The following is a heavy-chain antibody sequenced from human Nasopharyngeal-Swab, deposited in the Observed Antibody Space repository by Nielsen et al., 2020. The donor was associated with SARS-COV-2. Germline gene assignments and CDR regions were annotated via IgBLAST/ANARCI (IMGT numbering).Heavy chain of an antibody. V-gene: IGHV3-23*01. CDR1: GFTFRNFA. CDR2: ISSRGDTP. CDR3: AKPLWGATTFYFDN. J-gene: IGHJ4*02. Sequence: GGSLRLSCAASGFTFRNFAMSWVRQAPGKGLEWVAVISSRGDTPHYADSVKGRFTISRDNSKNTVNLQMNSLRVEDTALYFCAKPLWGATTFYFDNWGQGTQVTVSS. D-gene: IGHD3-16*01.